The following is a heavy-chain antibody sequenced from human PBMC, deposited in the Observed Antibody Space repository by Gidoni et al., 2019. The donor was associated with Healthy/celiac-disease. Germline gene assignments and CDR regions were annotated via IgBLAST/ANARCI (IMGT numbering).Heavy chain of an antibody. CDR1: GFTFSSYW. D-gene: IGHD6-19*01. V-gene: IGHV3-74*01. CDR3: ARDVIAVAGTSYYYYGMDV. J-gene: IGHJ6*02. Sequence: EVQLVESGGGLVQPGGSLRLSCAASGFTFSSYWIHWVRPPPGKGLVWVSRINSDGSSTSYADSVKGRFTISRDNAKNTLYLQMNSLRAEDTAVYYCARDVIAVAGTSYYYYGMDVWGQGTTVTVSS. CDR2: INSDGSST.